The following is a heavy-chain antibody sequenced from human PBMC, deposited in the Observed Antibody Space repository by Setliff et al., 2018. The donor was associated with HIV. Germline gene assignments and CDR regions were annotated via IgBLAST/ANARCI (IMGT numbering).Heavy chain of an antibody. Sequence: ASVKVSCKTSGYSFRNYGITWARLAPGQGLEWMGWINNYNGNTNSAQKFRDRVSLSADTSSTTTYLELRNLTFDDTALYYCARMKRGGSAAAGWDYWGQGTQVTVSS. D-gene: IGHD6-13*01. CDR1: GYSFRNYG. CDR2: INNYNGNT. J-gene: IGHJ4*02. CDR3: ARMKRGGSAAAGWDY. V-gene: IGHV1-18*01.